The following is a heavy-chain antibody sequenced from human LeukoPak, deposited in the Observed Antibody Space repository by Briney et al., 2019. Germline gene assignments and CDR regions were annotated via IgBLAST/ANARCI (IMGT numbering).Heavy chain of an antibody. D-gene: IGHD6-6*01. CDR1: GFTVSNNY. J-gene: IGHJ6*03. Sequence: PGGSLRLSCAASGFTVSNNYMSSVRQAPGKGLEWVSVIYTGVSTYYADYVKGRFAISRDNSKNTLYLQMNSLRAEDTGVYYCARVRPHPIIDVWGKGTTVTVSS. CDR3: ARVRPHPIIDV. V-gene: IGHV3-53*01. CDR2: IYTGVST.